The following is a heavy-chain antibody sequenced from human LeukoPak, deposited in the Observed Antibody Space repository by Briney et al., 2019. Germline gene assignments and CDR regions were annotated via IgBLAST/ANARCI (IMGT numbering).Heavy chain of an antibody. CDR2: INPNSGGT. V-gene: IGHV1-2*04. Sequence: ASVKVSCKASGYTFTGYYMHWVRQAPGQGLEWMGWINPNSGGTNYAQKFQGWVTMTRDTSISTVYMDLSRLRSDDTAVYYCARMSSPLQYNWFDPWGQGTLVTVSS. CDR1: GYTFTGYY. J-gene: IGHJ5*02. CDR3: ARMSSPLQYNWFDP. D-gene: IGHD1-14*01.